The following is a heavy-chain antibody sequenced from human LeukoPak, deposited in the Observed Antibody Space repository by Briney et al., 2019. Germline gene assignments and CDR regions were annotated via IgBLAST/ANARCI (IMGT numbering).Heavy chain of an antibody. CDR2: INPNSGGT. Sequence: GASVKVSCKASGYTFTDYYMHWVRQAPGQGLEWMGWINPNSGGTNYAQKFQGRVTMTRDTSISTAYMELSTLRSEDTAVYYCARSVLPYYSGSGSPYNVDVRRNSCFDFWGQGTLVTVSS. V-gene: IGHV1-2*02. D-gene: IGHD3-10*01. CDR1: GYTFTDYY. J-gene: IGHJ4*02. CDR3: ARSVLPYYSGSGSPYNVDVRRNSCFDF.